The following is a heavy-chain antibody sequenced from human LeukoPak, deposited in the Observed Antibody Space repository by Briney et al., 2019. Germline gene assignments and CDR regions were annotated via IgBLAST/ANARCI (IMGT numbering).Heavy chain of an antibody. J-gene: IGHJ4*02. CDR2: IYYSGST. D-gene: IGHD3-22*01. Sequence: SETLSLTCTLSGGSFSSYYWSWIRQPPGKGLEWIGYIYYSGSTNYNPSLKSRVTISVDTSKNQFSLKLSSVTAADTAVYYCARDRRYYYDSSGYFDYWGQGTLVTVSS. CDR1: GGSFSSYY. CDR3: ARDRRYYYDSSGYFDY. V-gene: IGHV4-59*12.